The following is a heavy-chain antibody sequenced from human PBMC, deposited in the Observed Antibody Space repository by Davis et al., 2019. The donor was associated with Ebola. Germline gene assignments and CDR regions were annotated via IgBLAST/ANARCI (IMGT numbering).Heavy chain of an antibody. V-gene: IGHV3-23*01. CDR3: AKILSSSVRLRYYYGMDV. CDR1: GFTFSSYA. D-gene: IGHD6-6*01. Sequence: GGSLRLSCAASGFTFSSYAMSWVRQAPGKGLEWVSAISGSGGSTYYADAVKGRFTISRNNSKNTLYLQMNSLRAEDTAVYYWAKILSSSVRLRYYYGMDVWGQGTTVTVSS. CDR2: ISGSGGST. J-gene: IGHJ6*02.